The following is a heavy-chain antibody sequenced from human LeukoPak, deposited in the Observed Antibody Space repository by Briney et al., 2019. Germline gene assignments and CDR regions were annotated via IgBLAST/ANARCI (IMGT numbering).Heavy chain of an antibody. CDR1: GGSISSYY. J-gene: IGHJ5*02. V-gene: IGHV4-4*09. Sequence: SETLSLTCTVSGGSISSYYWSWIRQPPGKGLEWIGYIYTSGSTNYNPSLKSRVTISVDTSKNQFSLKLSSVTAADTAVYYCARHAPDNLLRYFDWSQGGWFDPWGQGTLVTVSS. CDR3: ARHAPDNLLRYFDWSQGGWFDP. CDR2: IYTSGST. D-gene: IGHD3-9*01.